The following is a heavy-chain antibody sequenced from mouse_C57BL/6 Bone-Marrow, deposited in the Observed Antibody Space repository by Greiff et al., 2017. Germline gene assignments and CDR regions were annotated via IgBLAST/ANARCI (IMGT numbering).Heavy chain of an antibody. J-gene: IGHJ1*03. CDR2: INPGSGGT. Sequence: VQLQQSGAELVRPGTSVKVSCKASGYAFTTYLIEWVKQRPGQGLAWIGVINPGSGGTNYNEKFKGKATLTADKSSSTAYMQLSSLTTEGSAVYFWARGGYSNSSPFDVWGTGTTVTVSS. CDR1: GYAFTTYL. D-gene: IGHD2-5*01. CDR3: ARGGYSNSSPFDV. V-gene: IGHV1-54*01.